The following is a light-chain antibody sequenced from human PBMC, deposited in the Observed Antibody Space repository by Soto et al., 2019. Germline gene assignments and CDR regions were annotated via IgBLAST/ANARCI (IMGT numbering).Light chain of an antibody. V-gene: IGLV2-8*01. CDR3: SSYAGNNNVV. J-gene: IGLJ2*01. Sequence: QSALTQPSSASGSPGQSVTISCTGTSSDVGAYNYVSWYQQHPGKAPKLIIYEVSKRPSGVPDRFSGSKSGNTASLTVSGLQAEDEADYYCSSYAGNNNVVFGGGTKVTVL. CDR1: SSDVGAYNY. CDR2: EVS.